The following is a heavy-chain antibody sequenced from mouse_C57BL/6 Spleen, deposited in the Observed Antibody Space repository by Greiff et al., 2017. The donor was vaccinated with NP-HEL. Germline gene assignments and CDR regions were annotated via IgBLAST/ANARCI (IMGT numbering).Heavy chain of an antibody. CDR2: FYPGSGSI. D-gene: IGHD1-1*01. V-gene: IGHV1-62-2*01. CDR1: GYTFTEYT. Sequence: VQLQQSGAELVKPGASVKLSCKASGYTFTEYTIHWVKQRSGQGLEWIGWFYPGSGSIKYNEKFKDKATLTADKSSSTVYMELSRLTSEDSAVYFCARHEGVYYGSRSYWYFDVWGTGTTVTVSS. CDR3: ARHEGVYYGSRSYWYFDV. J-gene: IGHJ1*03.